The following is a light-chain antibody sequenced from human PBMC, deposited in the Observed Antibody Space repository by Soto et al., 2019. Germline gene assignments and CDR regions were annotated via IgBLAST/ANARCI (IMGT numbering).Light chain of an antibody. CDR3: QQSYSTRT. CDR1: QSVSSY. CDR2: DAA. J-gene: IGKJ1*01. Sequence: EIVLPQSPATLSLSPGERATLSCRASQSVSSYLAWYQQKPGQAPRLLIHDAANRATGIPARFSGSGSGTDFTLTLSSLEPEDFAVYYCQQSYSTRTFGQGTKVDIK. V-gene: IGKV3-11*01.